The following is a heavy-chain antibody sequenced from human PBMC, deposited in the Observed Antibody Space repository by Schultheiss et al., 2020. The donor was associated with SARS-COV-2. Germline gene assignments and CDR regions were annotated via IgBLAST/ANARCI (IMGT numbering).Heavy chain of an antibody. Sequence: SETLSLTCAVYGGSFSGYYWSWIRQPPGKGLEWIGEINHSGSTNYNPSLKSRVTISVDTSKNQFSLKLSSVTAADTAVYYCARDLETYSNYGGDDYWGQGTLVTVSS. CDR1: GGSFSGYY. CDR3: ARDLETYSNYGGDDY. V-gene: IGHV4-34*01. J-gene: IGHJ4*02. D-gene: IGHD4-11*01. CDR2: INHSGST.